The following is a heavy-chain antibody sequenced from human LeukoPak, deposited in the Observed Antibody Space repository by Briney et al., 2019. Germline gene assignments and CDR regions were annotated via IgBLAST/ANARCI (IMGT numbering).Heavy chain of an antibody. J-gene: IGHJ4*02. CDR1: GFTFSSYA. CDR3: AKTLPTMIVVVITSGIVYFDY. Sequence: GGSLRLSCAASGFTFSSYAMSWVRQAPGKGLEWVSAISGSGGSTYYADSVKGRFTISRDNSKNTLYLQMNSLRAEDTAVYYCAKTLPTMIVVVITSGIVYFDYWGQGTLVTASS. D-gene: IGHD3-22*01. CDR2: ISGSGGST. V-gene: IGHV3-23*01.